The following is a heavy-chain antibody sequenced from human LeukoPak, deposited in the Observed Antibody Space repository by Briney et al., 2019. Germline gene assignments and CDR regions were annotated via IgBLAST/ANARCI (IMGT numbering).Heavy chain of an antibody. Sequence: GGSLRLSCAASGFTFSSYAMSWVRQAPGKGLEWVSAISGSGGSTYYADSVKGRFTISRDNSKNTLYLQMNSLRAEDTAVYYCARDLGSIVGATDEFDYWGQGTLVTVSS. CDR3: ARDLGSIVGATDEFDY. CDR1: GFTFSSYA. CDR2: ISGSGGST. J-gene: IGHJ4*02. V-gene: IGHV3-23*01. D-gene: IGHD1-26*01.